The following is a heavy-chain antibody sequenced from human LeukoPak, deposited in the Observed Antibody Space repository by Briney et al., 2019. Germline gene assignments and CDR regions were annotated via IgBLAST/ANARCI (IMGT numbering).Heavy chain of an antibody. CDR1: GYTFTSYN. Sequence: GASVRLSCKASGYTFTSYNIYRARLPTGPGLESMGWMNPNRGNTGDAQKFQGRVTMTRNTSIGTAYMELNSLRSEDTAVYYGARDGSGGVVPAAINYYYYYMDVWGKGTTVTVSS. J-gene: IGHJ6*03. CDR2: MNPNRGNT. CDR3: ARDGSGGVVPAAINYYYYYMDV. V-gene: IGHV1-8*01. D-gene: IGHD2-2*02.